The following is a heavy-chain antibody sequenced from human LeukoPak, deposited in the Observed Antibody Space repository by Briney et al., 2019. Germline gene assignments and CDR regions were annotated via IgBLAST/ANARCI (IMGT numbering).Heavy chain of an antibody. V-gene: IGHV3-7*03. J-gene: IGHJ4*02. D-gene: IGHD6-13*01. CDR3: ARGRYSSTTYYFDS. Sequence: GGSLRLSCAASGFTFSSYWMSWVRQAPGKGLEWVANIKKDGSETYYVDSVKGRFTISRDNAKNSLYLQMNSLRAEDMAIYYCARGRYSSTTYYFDSWGQGTLVTVSS. CDR1: GFTFSSYW. CDR2: IKKDGSET.